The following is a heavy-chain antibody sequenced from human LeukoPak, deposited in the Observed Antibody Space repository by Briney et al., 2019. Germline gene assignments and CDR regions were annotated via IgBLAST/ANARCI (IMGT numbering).Heavy chain of an antibody. J-gene: IGHJ4*02. CDR3: ARVRVGGWYFDY. D-gene: IGHD6-19*01. CDR1: GYTFTNYG. V-gene: IGHV1-18*01. CDR2: ISAYNGNT. Sequence: ASVKVSCKPSGYTFTNYGISWVRQAPGQGLEWMGWISAYNGNTNYAQKLQGRITMTTDTSTSTAYMELRSLRSDDTAVYYCARVRVGGWYFDYWGQGTLVTVSS.